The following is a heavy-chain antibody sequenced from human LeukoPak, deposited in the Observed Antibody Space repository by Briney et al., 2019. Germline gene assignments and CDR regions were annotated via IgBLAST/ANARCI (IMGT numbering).Heavy chain of an antibody. CDR1: GYTFTGYY. V-gene: IGHV1-2*02. Sequence: ASVKVSCKASGYTFTGYYMHWVRQAPGQGLEWMGWINPNSGGTNYAQKFQGRVTMTRDTSISTAYMELSRLRSDDTAVYYCARELSSITIFGVVIGLKGVDVWGQGTTVTVSS. CDR2: INPNSGGT. D-gene: IGHD3-3*01. CDR3: ARELSSITIFGVVIGLKGVDV. J-gene: IGHJ6*02.